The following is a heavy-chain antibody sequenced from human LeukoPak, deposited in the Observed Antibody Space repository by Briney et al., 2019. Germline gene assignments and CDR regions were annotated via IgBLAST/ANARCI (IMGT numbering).Heavy chain of an antibody. CDR3: ASLGYCSSTSCYWFDP. Sequence: SETLSLTCTVSGYSISSSYYWGWIRQPPGKGLEWIGEINHSGSTNYDPSLKSRVTISVDTSKNQFSLKLSSVTAADTAVYYCASLGYCSSTSCYWFDPWGQGTLVTVSS. V-gene: IGHV4-38-2*02. CDR2: INHSGST. J-gene: IGHJ5*02. CDR1: GYSISSSYY. D-gene: IGHD2-2*01.